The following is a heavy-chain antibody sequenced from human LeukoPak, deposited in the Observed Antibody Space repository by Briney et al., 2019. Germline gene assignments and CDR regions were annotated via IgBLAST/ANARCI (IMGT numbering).Heavy chain of an antibody. CDR1: GFTLSSYN. Sequence: SGGSLRLSCAVSGFTLSSYNMNWVRQAPGKGLEWVSYISSSGSTIYYADSVKGRFTISRDNAKNSLYLQMNSLRAEDTAVYYCAKDNSGLWQQLEDYWGQGTLVTVSS. V-gene: IGHV3-48*04. CDR3: AKDNSGLWQQLEDY. J-gene: IGHJ4*02. D-gene: IGHD6-13*01. CDR2: ISSSGSTI.